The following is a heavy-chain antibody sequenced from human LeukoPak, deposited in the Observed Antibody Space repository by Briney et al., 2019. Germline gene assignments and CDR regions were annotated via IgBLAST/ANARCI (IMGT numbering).Heavy chain of an antibody. CDR1: GFTFDDYG. J-gene: IGHJ3*02. CDR2: INWNGGST. CDR3: AREKVRGVIITLSAFDI. Sequence: GGSLRLSCAASGFTFDDYGMSWVRQAPGKGLEWVSGINWNGGSTGYADSVKGRFTISRDNAKNSLYLQMNSLRAEDTALYYCAREKVRGVIITLSAFDIWGQGTMVTVSS. V-gene: IGHV3-20*04. D-gene: IGHD3-10*01.